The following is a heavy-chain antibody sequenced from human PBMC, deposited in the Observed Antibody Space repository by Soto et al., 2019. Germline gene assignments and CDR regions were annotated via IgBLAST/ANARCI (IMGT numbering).Heavy chain of an antibody. J-gene: IGHJ4*02. V-gene: IGHV1-69*01. D-gene: IGHD6-19*01. CDR1: GGTFSSYA. CDR2: IIPIFGTA. CDR3: ARHYPRTDEGSGWYLSEYYFDY. Sequence: QVQLVQSGAEVKKPGSSVKVSCKASGGTFSSYAISWVRQAPGQGLEWMGGIIPIFGTANYAQKFQGRVTITADESTSTAYMERSSLRSEDTAVYYCARHYPRTDEGSGWYLSEYYFDYWGQGTLVTVSS.